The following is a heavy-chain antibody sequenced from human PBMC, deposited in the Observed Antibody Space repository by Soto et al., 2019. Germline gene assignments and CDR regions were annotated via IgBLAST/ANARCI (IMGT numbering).Heavy chain of an antibody. J-gene: IGHJ6*02. CDR3: AKEGERVYYYYGMDV. CDR2: ISYDGSNK. D-gene: IGHD1-1*01. V-gene: IGHV3-30*18. CDR1: GFTFSSYG. Sequence: ESGGGVVQPGRSLRLSCAASGFTFSSYGMHWVRQAPGTGLEWVAVISYDGSNKYYADSVKGRFTISRDNSKNTLYLQMNSLRAEDTAVYYCAKEGERVYYYYGMDVWGQGTTVTVSS.